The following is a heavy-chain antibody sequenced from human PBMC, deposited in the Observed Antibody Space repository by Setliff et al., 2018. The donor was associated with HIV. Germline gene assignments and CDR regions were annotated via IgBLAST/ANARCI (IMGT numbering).Heavy chain of an antibody. D-gene: IGHD3-3*01. V-gene: IGHV3-74*01. CDR2: ISTGESNT. Sequence: GSLRLSCAASGLTLSAAWMHWVRQGPGKGLVWVSRISTGESNTVYADSVKARFTISRDNAKNTVYLQMNSLRAEDTGVYYCARAGFLGAFDFWGQGTLVTVSS. CDR1: GLTLSAAW. J-gene: IGHJ4*02. CDR3: ARAGFLGAFDF.